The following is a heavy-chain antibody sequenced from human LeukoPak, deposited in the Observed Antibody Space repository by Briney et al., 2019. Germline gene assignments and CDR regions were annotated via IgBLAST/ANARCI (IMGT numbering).Heavy chain of an antibody. D-gene: IGHD4-17*01. V-gene: IGHV3-23*01. CDR3: ASRATVTTFFDY. CDR1: GFTFSSYA. CDR2: ISGAGGST. Sequence: PGGSLRLSCAASGFTFSSYAMNWVRQAPGKGLEWVSAISGAGGSTYFADFVKGRFTISRDNSKNTLYLQTNSLRAEDTAVYYCASRATVTTFFDYWGQGTLVTVSS. J-gene: IGHJ4*02.